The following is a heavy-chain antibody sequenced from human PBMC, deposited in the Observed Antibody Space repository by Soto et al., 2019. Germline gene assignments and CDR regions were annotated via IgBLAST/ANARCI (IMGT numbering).Heavy chain of an antibody. CDR3: AREQDVDTAMVIRDY. CDR2: INPNSGGT. CDR1: GYTFTGYY. V-gene: IGHV1-2*02. J-gene: IGHJ4*02. D-gene: IGHD5-18*01. Sequence: ASVKVSCKASGYTFTGYYMHWVRQAPGQGLEWMGWINPNSGGTSYAQKFQGRVTMTRDTSISTAYMELSRLRSDDTAVYYCAREQDVDTAMVIRDYWGQGTLVTVSS.